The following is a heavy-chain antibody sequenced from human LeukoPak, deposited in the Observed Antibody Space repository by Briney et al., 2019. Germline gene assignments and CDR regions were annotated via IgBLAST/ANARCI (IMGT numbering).Heavy chain of an antibody. CDR1: GYTFTSYD. CDR2: MNPNSGNT. CDR3: ARGFLGVYSSGWFDAFDI. V-gene: IGHV1-8*01. J-gene: IGHJ3*02. D-gene: IGHD6-19*01. Sequence: ASVKVSCKASGYTFTSYDINWVRQATGQGLEWMGLMNPNSGNTGYAQKFQGRVTMTRNTSISTAYMELSSLRSEDTAVYYCARGFLGVYSSGWFDAFDIWGQGTMVTVSS.